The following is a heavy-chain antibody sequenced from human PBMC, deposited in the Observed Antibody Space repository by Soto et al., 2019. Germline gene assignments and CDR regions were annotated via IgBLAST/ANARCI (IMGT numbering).Heavy chain of an antibody. CDR1: GGSVSSGSYY. CDR2: IYYSGST. J-gene: IGHJ6*02. CDR3: ARDRGWYGMDV. D-gene: IGHD6-19*01. Sequence: SETLSLTCTVSGGSVSSGSYYWSWSRQPPGKGLEWIGYIYYSGSTNYNPSLKSRVTISVDTSKNQFSLKLSSVTAADTAVYYCARDRGWYGMDVWGQGTTVTVSS. V-gene: IGHV4-61*01.